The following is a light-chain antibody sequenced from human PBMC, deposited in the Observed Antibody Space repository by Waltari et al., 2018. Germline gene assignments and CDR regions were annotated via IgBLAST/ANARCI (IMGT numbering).Light chain of an antibody. CDR1: QSISNN. Sequence: EIVMTQSPAALSVSPGERATLSCRASQSISNNLAWYQHNPGQPPRLLISGASTRATGIPARFSGSGSGTQFTLTISSLQSEDSAVYCCQQYNRWPPSTFGQGTKLEIK. V-gene: IGKV3-15*01. CDR3: QQYNRWPPST. J-gene: IGKJ2*02. CDR2: GAS.